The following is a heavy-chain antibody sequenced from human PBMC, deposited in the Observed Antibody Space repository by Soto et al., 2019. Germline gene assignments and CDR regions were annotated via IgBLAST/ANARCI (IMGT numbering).Heavy chain of an antibody. V-gene: IGHV2-5*02. J-gene: IGHJ4*02. CDR1: GFSLSTSAVG. CDR2: IYWDDDK. D-gene: IGHD5-12*01. CDR3: AHHLEATNFDY. Sequence: SGPTLVNPTQTLTLTCTFSGFSLSTSAVGVGWIRQPPRKALEWLALIYWDDDKRYSPSLRSRLTITKDTSKNQVVLTMTNMDPVDTATYYCAHHLEATNFDYWGQGTMVTVSS.